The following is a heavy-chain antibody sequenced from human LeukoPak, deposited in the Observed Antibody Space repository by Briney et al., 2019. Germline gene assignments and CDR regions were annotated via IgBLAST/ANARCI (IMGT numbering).Heavy chain of an antibody. CDR2: INHSGST. Sequence: KLSETLSLTCAVYGGSFSGYYWSWIRQPPGKGLEWIGEINHSGSTNYNPSLKSRVTISVDTSKNQFSLKLSSVTAADTAVYYCARGHHYGDYVKNNWFDPWGQGTLVTVSS. D-gene: IGHD4-17*01. CDR3: ARGHHYGDYVKNNWFDP. V-gene: IGHV4-34*01. J-gene: IGHJ5*02. CDR1: GGSFSGYY.